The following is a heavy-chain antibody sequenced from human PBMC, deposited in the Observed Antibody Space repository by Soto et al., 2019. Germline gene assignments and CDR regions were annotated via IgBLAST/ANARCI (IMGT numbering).Heavy chain of an antibody. J-gene: IGHJ6*02. V-gene: IGHV4-59*08. CDR2: IYYSGST. Sequence: SETLSLTCTVSGGSISSYYWSWIRQPPGKGLEWIGYIYYSGSTNYNPSLKSRVTISVDTSKNQFSLKLSSVTAADTAVYYCAREDIVVVPAAKYYYYYGMDVWGQGTTVTVS. CDR1: GGSISSYY. D-gene: IGHD2-2*01. CDR3: AREDIVVVPAAKYYYYYGMDV.